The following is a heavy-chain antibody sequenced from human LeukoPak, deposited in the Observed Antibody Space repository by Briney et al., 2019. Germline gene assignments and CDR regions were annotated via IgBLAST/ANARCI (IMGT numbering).Heavy chain of an antibody. Sequence: GGSLRLSCAASGFTFSTYTMAWVRQAPGGGLEGVSGISGEGYSTYYADSVKGRFAISRDNSKSTLYLQMNSLRAEDTAVYYCAKDFGRNLGGPGYWGRGTRVTVSS. V-gene: IGHV3-23*01. CDR3: AKDFGRNLGGPGY. D-gene: IGHD3-10*01. J-gene: IGHJ4*02. CDR1: GFTFSTYT. CDR2: ISGEGYST.